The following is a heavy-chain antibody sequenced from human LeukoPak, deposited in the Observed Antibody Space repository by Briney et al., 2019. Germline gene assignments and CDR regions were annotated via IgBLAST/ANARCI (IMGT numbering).Heavy chain of an antibody. Sequence: ASVKASCKASGYTFTSYGISWVRQAPGQGLEWMGWISAYNGNTNYAQKLQGRVTMTTDTSTSTAYMELRSLRSDDTAVYYCARDRYGSAPYYYGMDVWGQGTTVTVSS. D-gene: IGHD3-10*01. CDR2: ISAYNGNT. J-gene: IGHJ6*02. CDR1: GYTFTSYG. CDR3: ARDRYGSAPYYYGMDV. V-gene: IGHV1-18*01.